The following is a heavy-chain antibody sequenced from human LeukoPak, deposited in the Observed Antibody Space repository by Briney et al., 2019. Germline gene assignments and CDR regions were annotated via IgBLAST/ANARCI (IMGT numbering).Heavy chain of an antibody. CDR3: ARDGGSSSWYPYYFDY. D-gene: IGHD6-13*01. CDR1: GGTFSSYA. CDR2: IIPIFGTA. Sequence: ASVKVSCKASGGTFSSYAISWVRQAPGQGLEWMGGIIPIFGTANYAQKFQGRVTITADESTSTAYMELSSLRSEDTAAYYCARDGGSSSWYPYYFDYWGQGTLVTVSS. J-gene: IGHJ4*02. V-gene: IGHV1-69*13.